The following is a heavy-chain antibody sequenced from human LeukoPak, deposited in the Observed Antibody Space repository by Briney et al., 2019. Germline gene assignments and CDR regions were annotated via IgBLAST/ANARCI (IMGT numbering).Heavy chain of an antibody. CDR3: AVLRVRGVIITSY. J-gene: IGHJ4*02. CDR1: GGSISSSNW. Sequence: SETLSLTCAVSGGSISSSNWWSWVRQPPGKGLEWIGEIYHSGSTNYNPSLKSRVTISVDKSKNQFSLKLSSVTAADSAVYYCAVLRVRGVIITSYWGQGTLVTVSS. V-gene: IGHV4-4*02. CDR2: IYHSGST. D-gene: IGHD3-10*01.